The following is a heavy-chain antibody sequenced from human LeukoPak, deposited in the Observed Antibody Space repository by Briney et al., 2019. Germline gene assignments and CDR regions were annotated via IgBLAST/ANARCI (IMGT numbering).Heavy chain of an antibody. V-gene: IGHV3-64D*09. CDR2: ISSNGGST. CDR3: VKDKGLLWFGELSGFKRDY. D-gene: IGHD3-10*01. CDR1: GFTFSSYA. J-gene: IGHJ4*02. Sequence: PGGSLRLSCAASGFTFSSYAMHWVRQAPGKGLEYVSAISSNGGSTYYADSVKGRFTISRDNSKNTLYLQMSSLRAEDTAVYYCVKDKGLLWFGELSGFKRDYWGQGTLVTVSS.